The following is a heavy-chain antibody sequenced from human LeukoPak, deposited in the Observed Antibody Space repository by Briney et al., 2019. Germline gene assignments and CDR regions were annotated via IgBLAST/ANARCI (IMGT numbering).Heavy chain of an antibody. V-gene: IGHV3-9*01. CDR1: GFTFDDYA. CDR3: ARRGWYYH. CDR2: ISWNSGSI. J-gene: IGHJ5*02. D-gene: IGHD2-15*01. Sequence: GRSLRLSCAASGFTFDDYAMHWVRQAPGKGLEWVSGISWNSGSIGYADSVKGRFTISRDNAKNSLYLQMNSLRAEDTAVYYCARRGWYYHWGQGTLVTVSS.